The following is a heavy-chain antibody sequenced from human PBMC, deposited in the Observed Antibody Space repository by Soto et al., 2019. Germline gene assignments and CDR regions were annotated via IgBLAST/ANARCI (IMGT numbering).Heavy chain of an antibody. CDR2: IYATGTT. V-gene: IGHV4-4*07. Sequence: PSETLSLTCTVSGASISGYYWSWIRKSAGTGLEWIGRIYATGTTDYNPSLKSRVMMSVDTSKKQFSLKLRSVTAADTAVYYCARDGTKTLRDWFDPWGQGALVTVSS. CDR1: GASISGYY. J-gene: IGHJ5*02. CDR3: ARDGTKTLRDWFDP. D-gene: IGHD1-1*01.